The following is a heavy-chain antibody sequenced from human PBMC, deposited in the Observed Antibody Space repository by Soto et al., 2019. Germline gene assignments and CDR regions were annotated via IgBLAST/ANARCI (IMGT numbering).Heavy chain of an antibody. V-gene: IGHV1-18*01. Sequence: ASVKVSCKASGYTFTSYGISWVRQAPGQGLEWMGWISAYNGNTNYAQKLQGRVTMTTDTSTSTAYTELRSLRSDDTAVYYCAREYDSSGWYDFDYWGQGTLVTVSS. CDR2: ISAYNGNT. CDR1: GYTFTSYG. D-gene: IGHD6-19*01. CDR3: AREYDSSGWYDFDY. J-gene: IGHJ4*02.